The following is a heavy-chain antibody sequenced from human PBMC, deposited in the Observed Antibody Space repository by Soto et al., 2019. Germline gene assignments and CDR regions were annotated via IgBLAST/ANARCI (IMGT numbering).Heavy chain of an antibody. CDR3: AKSRRFVEWLLDAFDS. Sequence: GGSLRLSCAASGFTFSSYGMHWVLQAPCKGLEWVAVISYDGSNKYYADSVKGRFTISRDNSKNTLYLQMNSLRAEDAAVYYCAKSRRFVEWLLDAFDSWGQGTMVTVSS. CDR1: GFTFSSYG. D-gene: IGHD3-3*01. V-gene: IGHV3-30*18. J-gene: IGHJ3*02. CDR2: ISYDGSNK.